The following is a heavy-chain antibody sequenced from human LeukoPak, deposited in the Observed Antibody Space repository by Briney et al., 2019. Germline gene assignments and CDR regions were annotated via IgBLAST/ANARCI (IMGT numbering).Heavy chain of an antibody. V-gene: IGHV1-69*05. D-gene: IGHD6-13*01. J-gene: IGHJ5*02. CDR2: IIPIFGTA. CDR3: ASGQYSSSWYPWFDP. Sequence: SVKVSCKASGGTFSSYAISWVRQAPGQGLEWMGWIIPIFGTANYAQKFQGRVTITTDESTSTAYMALSSLRSEDTAVYYCASGQYSSSWYPWFDPWGQGTLVTVSS. CDR1: GGTFSSYA.